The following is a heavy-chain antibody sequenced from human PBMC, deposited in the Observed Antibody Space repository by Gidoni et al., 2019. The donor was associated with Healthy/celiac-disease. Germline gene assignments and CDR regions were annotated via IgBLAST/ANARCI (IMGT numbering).Heavy chain of an antibody. J-gene: IGHJ6*02. Sequence: QVQLVQSGAEVKKPGASVKVSCKASGYTFTSYGISWVRQAPGQGLEWMGWISAYNGNTNYAQKLQGRVTMTTDTSTSTAYMELRSLRSDDTAVYYCARENAYWSGYSLYYYYGMDVWGQGTTVTVSS. V-gene: IGHV1-18*01. CDR1: GYTFTSYG. D-gene: IGHD3-3*01. CDR3: ARENAYWSGYSLYYYYGMDV. CDR2: ISAYNGNT.